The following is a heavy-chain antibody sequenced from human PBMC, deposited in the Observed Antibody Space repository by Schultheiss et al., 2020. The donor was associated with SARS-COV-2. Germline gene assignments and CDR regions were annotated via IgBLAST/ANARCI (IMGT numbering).Heavy chain of an antibody. CDR1: GGSFSGYY. J-gene: IGHJ4*02. V-gene: IGHV4-34*01. D-gene: IGHD4-17*01. Sequence: SQTLSLTCAVYGGSFSGYYWTWIRQPPGKGLEWIGEINHSGRTNYNPSLKSRVTISVDTSKNQFSLKLSSVTAADTAVYYCARASTVTTEADYFDYWGQGTLVTVSS. CDR2: INHSGRT. CDR3: ARASTVTTEADYFDY.